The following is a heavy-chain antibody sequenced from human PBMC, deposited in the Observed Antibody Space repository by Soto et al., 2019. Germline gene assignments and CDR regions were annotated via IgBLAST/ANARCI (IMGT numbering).Heavy chain of an antibody. J-gene: IGHJ6*03. CDR1: GYTFTSYD. V-gene: IGHV1-8*01. D-gene: IGHD3-10*01. Sequence: QVQLVQSGAEVKKPGASVKVSCKASGYTFTSYDINWVRQATGQGLEWMGWMNHNSGNTGYAQKYQDTVTMTRHTSISTAYMELSSLRSEDTAVYYCARFVELRDGYYMDVWGKGTTVTVSS. CDR2: MNHNSGNT. CDR3: ARFVELRDGYYMDV.